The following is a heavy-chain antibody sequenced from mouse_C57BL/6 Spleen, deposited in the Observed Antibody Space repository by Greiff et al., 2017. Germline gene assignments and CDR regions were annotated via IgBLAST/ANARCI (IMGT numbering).Heavy chain of an antibody. V-gene: IGHV1-76*01. J-gene: IGHJ4*01. CDR3: AWGLGDYDDAMDY. D-gene: IGHD2-4*01. CDR1: GYTFTDYY. Sequence: VKLMESGAELVRPGASVKLSCKASGYTFTDYYINWVKQRPGQGLEWIARIYPGSGNTYYNEKFKGKATLTAEKSSSTAYMQLSSLTSEDSAVYFCAWGLGDYDDAMDYWGQGTSVTVSS. CDR2: IYPGSGNT.